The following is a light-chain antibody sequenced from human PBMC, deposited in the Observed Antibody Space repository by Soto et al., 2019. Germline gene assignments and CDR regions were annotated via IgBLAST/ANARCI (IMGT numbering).Light chain of an antibody. CDR2: EVS. V-gene: IGLV2-8*01. J-gene: IGLJ1*01. CDR3: SSYAGSNADV. Sequence: QSALTQPPSASGSPGQSVTISCTGTSSVVGGYNYVSWYQQHPGKAPKLMIYEVSKRPSGVPDRFSGSKSGNTASLTVSGLQAEDEADYYCSSYAGSNADVFGTGTKLTVL. CDR1: SSVVGGYNY.